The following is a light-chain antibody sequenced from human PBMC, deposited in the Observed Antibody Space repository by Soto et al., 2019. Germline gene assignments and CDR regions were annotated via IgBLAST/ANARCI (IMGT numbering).Light chain of an antibody. CDR2: NNN. CDR1: SSNIGRNT. CDR3: AVWDDSLNGVI. V-gene: IGLV1-44*01. J-gene: IGLJ2*01. Sequence: QSALTQTPSASGTPGQRVTISCSGSSSNIGRNTVDWYQQLPGTAPKLLIFNNNQRPAGVPDRFSASKSGTSASLAISGLQSEDETDYYCAVWDDSLNGVIFGGGTKVTVL.